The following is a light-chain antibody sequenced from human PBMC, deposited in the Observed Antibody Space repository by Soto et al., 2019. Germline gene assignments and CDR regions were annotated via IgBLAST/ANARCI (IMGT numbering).Light chain of an antibody. Sequence: QSALTQPRSVSGSPGQSVTISCTGTSSDIGRYNYVSWYQHHPGKAPQLIIYDVSKRPSGVPDRFSGSKSGNTASLTISGLQAEDEADYYCSSYTSSSTYVFGTGTKVTVL. V-gene: IGLV2-11*01. J-gene: IGLJ1*01. CDR2: DVS. CDR1: SSDIGRYNY. CDR3: SSYTSSSTYV.